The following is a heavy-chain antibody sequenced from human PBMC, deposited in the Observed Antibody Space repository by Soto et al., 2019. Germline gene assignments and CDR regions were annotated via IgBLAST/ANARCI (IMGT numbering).Heavy chain of an antibody. V-gene: IGHV3-23*01. CDR2: ISGSGISA. CDR1: GFPFTTYP. D-gene: IGHD4-4*01. Sequence: GGSLRLSCAASGFPFTTYPMNWLRQAPGKGLEWVSYISGSGISAFYADSVKGRFAISRDNSKNTVSLQMNSLRAEDTAVYYCVKFPVITASYYYQDMDVWGRGXTVTVSS. CDR3: VKFPVITASYYYQDMDV. J-gene: IGHJ6*02.